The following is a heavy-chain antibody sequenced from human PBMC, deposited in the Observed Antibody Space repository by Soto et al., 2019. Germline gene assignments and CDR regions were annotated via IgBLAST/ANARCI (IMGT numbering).Heavy chain of an antibody. V-gene: IGHV1-69*13. D-gene: IGHD6-19*01. J-gene: IGHJ4*02. CDR2: IIPIFGTA. CDR1: GGTFSSYA. CDR3: ARDMTGCSSGWYIPFDY. Sequence: SVKVSCKASGGTFSSYAISWVRQAPGQGLEWMGGIIPIFGTANYAPKFQGRVTITADESTSTAYMELSSLRSEDTAVYYCARDMTGCSSGWYIPFDYWGQGTLVTVSS.